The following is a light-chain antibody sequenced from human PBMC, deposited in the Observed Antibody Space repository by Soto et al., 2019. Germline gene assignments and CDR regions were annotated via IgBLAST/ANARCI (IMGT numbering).Light chain of an antibody. CDR2: RAF. CDR1: LSVSSD. Sequence: EIVMSQSLATLSLSPGERATLSCRASLSVSSDLAWYRQKPGQAPRLLIYRAFTRATGIPARFSGSGFGTDFTLTISSLQSEDFAVYYCQQYNNWPLTFGGRSKVDVK. J-gene: IGKJ4*01. CDR3: QQYNNWPLT. V-gene: IGKV3-15*01.